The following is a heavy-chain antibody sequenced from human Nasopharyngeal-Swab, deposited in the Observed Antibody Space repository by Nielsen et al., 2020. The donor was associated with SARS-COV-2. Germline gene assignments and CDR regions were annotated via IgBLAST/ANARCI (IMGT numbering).Heavy chain of an antibody. V-gene: IGHV3-23*01. D-gene: IGHD1-26*01. CDR3: AKDSFSGSYSGY. Sequence: VRQAPGKGLEWVSYISSSGSTIYYADSVKGRFTISRDNSKNTLYLQMNSLRAEDTAVYYCAKDSFSGSYSGYWGQGTLVTVSS. J-gene: IGHJ4*02. CDR2: ISSSGSTI.